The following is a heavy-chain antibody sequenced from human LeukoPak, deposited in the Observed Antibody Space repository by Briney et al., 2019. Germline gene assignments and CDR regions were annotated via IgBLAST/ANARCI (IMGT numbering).Heavy chain of an antibody. CDR3: TKSSWSLFDP. Sequence: SETLSLTCTVSGGSISSYYWSWIRQPPGKGLEWIGYIYYSGSTNYNPSLKSRVTISVDTSKNQFSLKLSSVTAADTAVYYCTKSSWSLFDPWGQGTLVTVSS. D-gene: IGHD3-10*01. V-gene: IGHV4-59*01. CDR1: GGSISSYY. CDR2: IYYSGST. J-gene: IGHJ5*02.